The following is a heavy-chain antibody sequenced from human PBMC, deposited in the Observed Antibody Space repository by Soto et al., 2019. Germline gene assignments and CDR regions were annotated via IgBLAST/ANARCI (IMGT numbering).Heavy chain of an antibody. Sequence: QVRLVQSGAEVKKPGASVKVSCQGSGYAFTTYGITWVRQAPGQGLEWMGWISAHNGNTNYAQKLQGRVTVTRDTSTSTAYMELRSLRYDNTAVYYCARGRYGDYLCQGALVTVSS. D-gene: IGHD1-1*01. V-gene: IGHV1-18*01. CDR1: GYAFTTYG. CDR2: ISAHNGNT. J-gene: IGHJ4*02. CDR3: ARGRYGDY.